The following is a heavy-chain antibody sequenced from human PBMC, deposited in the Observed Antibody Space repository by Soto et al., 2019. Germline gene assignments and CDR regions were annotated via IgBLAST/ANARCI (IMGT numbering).Heavy chain of an antibody. CDR2: IIPIFGTA. CDR1: GGTFSSYA. J-gene: IGHJ3*02. CDR3: ARDQRARSDGYPDPDAFDI. Sequence: SVKVSCKASGGTFSSYAISWVRQAPGQGLEWMGGIIPIFGTANYAQKFQGRVTITADESTSTAYMKLSSLRAEDTAVYYCARDQRARSDGYPDPDAFDIWGQGTMVTVS. D-gene: IGHD5-12*01. V-gene: IGHV1-69*13.